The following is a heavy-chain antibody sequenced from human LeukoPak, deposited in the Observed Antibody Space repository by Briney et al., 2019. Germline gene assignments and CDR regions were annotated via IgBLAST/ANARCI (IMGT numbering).Heavy chain of an antibody. J-gene: IGHJ4*02. CDR1: GYTFTAYY. CDR2: ISAYNGNT. CDR3: ARRSYDILTGYSD. Sequence: ASVKVSCKASGYTFTAYYMHWVRQAPGQGLEWMGWISAYNGNTNYAQKLQGRVTMTTDTSTSTAYMELRSLRSDDTAVYYCARRSYDILTGYSDWGQGTLVTVSS. D-gene: IGHD3-9*01. V-gene: IGHV1-18*04.